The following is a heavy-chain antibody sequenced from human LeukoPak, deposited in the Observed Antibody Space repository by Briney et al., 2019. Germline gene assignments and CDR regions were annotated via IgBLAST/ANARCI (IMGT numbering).Heavy chain of an antibody. Sequence: EASVKVSCKASGYTFTGYYMHWVRQAPGQGLEWMGWINPNSGGTNYAQKFQGRVTKTRDTSISTAYMELSRLRSDDTAVYYCARTPPGYYSLPDYWGQGTLVTISS. CDR3: ARTPPGYYSLPDY. CDR2: INPNSGGT. D-gene: IGHD3-10*01. V-gene: IGHV1-2*02. J-gene: IGHJ4*02. CDR1: GYTFTGYY.